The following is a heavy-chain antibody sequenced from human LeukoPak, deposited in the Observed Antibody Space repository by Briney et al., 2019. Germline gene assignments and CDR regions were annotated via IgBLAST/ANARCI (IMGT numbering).Heavy chain of an antibody. J-gene: IGHJ4*02. V-gene: IGHV1-18*01. CDR1: GYTFTSYG. D-gene: IGHD3-22*01. Sequence: ASVKVSCKASGYTFTSYGISWVRQAPGQGLEWMGWISAYNGNTNYAQKLQGRVTMTTDTSTGTAYMELRSLRSDDTAVYYCARGGPLYYYDSSGYYCDYWGQGTLVTVSS. CDR2: ISAYNGNT. CDR3: ARGGPLYYYDSSGYYCDY.